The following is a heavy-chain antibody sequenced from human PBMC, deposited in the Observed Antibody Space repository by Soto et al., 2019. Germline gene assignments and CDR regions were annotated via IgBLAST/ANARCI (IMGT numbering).Heavy chain of an antibody. V-gene: IGHV3-21*01. Sequence: TGGSLRLSCAASGFTFSSYSMNWVRQAPGTGLEWVSSISITSNYIYHVESVKGRFTVPRDNAKNSLYLQMNSQRAEDTAVYYCARDRTANSYYYHGMDVWGQGTTVTISS. J-gene: IGHJ6*02. CDR2: ISITSNYI. CDR1: GFTFSSYS. D-gene: IGHD2-21*02. CDR3: ARDRTANSYYYHGMDV.